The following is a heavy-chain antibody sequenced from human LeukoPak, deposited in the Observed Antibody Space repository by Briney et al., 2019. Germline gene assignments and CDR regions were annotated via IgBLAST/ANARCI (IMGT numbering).Heavy chain of an antibody. J-gene: IGHJ4*02. CDR1: GFTFSSYA. D-gene: IGHD5-12*01. Sequence: PGGSLRLSCAASGFTFSSYAMSWVRQAPGKGLVWVSRINSDGSSTSYADSVKGRFTISRDNAKNTLYLQMNSLRAEDTAVYYCARAYIVATPPDYWGQGTLVTVSS. CDR2: INSDGSST. V-gene: IGHV3-74*01. CDR3: ARAYIVATPPDY.